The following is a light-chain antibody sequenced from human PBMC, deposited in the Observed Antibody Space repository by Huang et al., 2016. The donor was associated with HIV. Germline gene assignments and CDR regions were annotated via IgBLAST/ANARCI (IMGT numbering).Light chain of an antibody. CDR1: QSFANY. CDR3: QQRSNWIT. V-gene: IGKV3-11*01. J-gene: IGKJ5*01. CDR2: DAS. Sequence: EIVLTQSPATLSLSPGERATLSCRASQSFANYFAWYQQQPGQAPRLLIYDASNRATGVPARFSGSGSGTDFTLTISSLEPEDFAVYYCQQRSNWITFGQGTRLEIK.